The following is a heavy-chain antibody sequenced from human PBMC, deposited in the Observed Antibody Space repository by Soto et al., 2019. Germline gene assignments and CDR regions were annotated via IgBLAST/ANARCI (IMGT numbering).Heavy chain of an antibody. CDR3: ARDPQITTGNTWKAADLFDY. CDR2: INPSGGST. Sequence: QVQLVQSGAEVKKPGASVKVSCKASGYTFTSYYMHWVRQAPGQGLEWMGIINPSGGSTSYAQKFQGKVNINRETAKSTGYMELNSLRSEDTAVYFCARDPQITTGNTWKAADLFDYWGQGTLVTVSS. V-gene: IGHV1-46*01. D-gene: IGHD1-1*01. J-gene: IGHJ4*02. CDR1: GYTFTSYY.